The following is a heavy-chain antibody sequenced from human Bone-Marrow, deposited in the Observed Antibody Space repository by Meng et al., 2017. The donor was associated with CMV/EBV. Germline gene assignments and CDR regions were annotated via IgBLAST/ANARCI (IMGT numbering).Heavy chain of an antibody. J-gene: IGHJ4*02. V-gene: IGHV1-69*05. CDR1: GGTFSSYA. CDR3: ASKKETSFDY. D-gene: IGHD2-2*01. Sequence: SVKVSCKASGGTFSSYAFSWVRQAPGQGLEWMGGIIPIFAIANYAQKFQGRVTITTDESTSTAYMELSSLRSEDTAVYYCASKKETSFDYWGQGTLVTVSS. CDR2: IIPIFAIA.